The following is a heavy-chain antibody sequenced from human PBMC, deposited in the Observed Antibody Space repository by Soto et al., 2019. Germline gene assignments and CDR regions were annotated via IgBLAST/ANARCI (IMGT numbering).Heavy chain of an antibody. V-gene: IGHV3-48*03. CDR1: GFTFSSYE. J-gene: IGHJ6*02. CDR2: ISSSGSTI. Sequence: EVQLVESGGGLVQPGGSLRLSCAASGFTFSSYEMNWVRQAPGKGLEWVSYISSSGSTIYYADSVKGRFTISRDNAKNSLYLQMNSLRAEDTAVYYCAYTIFGAPESFGMDVWGQGTTVTVSS. D-gene: IGHD3-3*01. CDR3: AYTIFGAPESFGMDV.